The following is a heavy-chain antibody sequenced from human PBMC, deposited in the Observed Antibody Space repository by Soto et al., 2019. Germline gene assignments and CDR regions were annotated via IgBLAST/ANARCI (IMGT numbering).Heavy chain of an antibody. J-gene: IGHJ4*02. D-gene: IGHD5-12*01. Sequence: LVPFSCKAAGYAYRIYYMHWVRQNPGQGLEWMGIINPSGGSTTYAQKFQGRVTMTRDTSTSTVYMELSSLRAEDTAVYYCASTVEMATITSGGIDYWGQGTLVTVSS. CDR2: INPSGGST. CDR3: ASTVEMATITSGGIDY. V-gene: IGHV1-46*01. CDR1: GYAYRIYY.